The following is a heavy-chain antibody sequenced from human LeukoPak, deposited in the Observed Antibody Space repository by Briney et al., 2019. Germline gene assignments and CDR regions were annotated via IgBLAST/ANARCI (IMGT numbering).Heavy chain of an antibody. CDR3: ARMGIVGATGYYFDY. J-gene: IGHJ4*02. V-gene: IGHV4-31*03. CDR2: IYYSGST. CDR1: GGSISSGNYY. D-gene: IGHD1-26*01. Sequence: SETLSLTCTVSGGSISSGNYYWNWIRQHPGKGLEWIGYIYYSGSTYYNPSLKSRVNISVDTSKNQFSLKLNSVTAADTAVYYRARMGIVGATGYYFDYWGQGTLVTVSS.